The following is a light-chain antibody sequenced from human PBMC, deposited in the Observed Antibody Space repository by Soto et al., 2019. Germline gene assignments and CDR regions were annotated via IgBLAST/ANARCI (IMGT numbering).Light chain of an antibody. CDR3: QQYGSS. CDR2: GAS. CDR1: QSVSSPY. Sequence: EIVLKQSPGTLSLSPGERATLSCRASQSVSSPYLAWYQQKPGQAPRLLTYGASSRATGIPDRFSGSGSGTDFTLTISRLEPEDFAVYYCQQYGSSFGPGTKVDIK. V-gene: IGKV3-20*01. J-gene: IGKJ3*01.